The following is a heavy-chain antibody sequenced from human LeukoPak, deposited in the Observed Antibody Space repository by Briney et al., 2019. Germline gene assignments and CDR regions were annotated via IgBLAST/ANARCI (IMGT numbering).Heavy chain of an antibody. J-gene: IGHJ4*02. V-gene: IGHV3-74*01. CDR1: GFTFNTYW. D-gene: IGHD3-10*01. CDR3: VRGGVDY. Sequence: GGSLRLSCAASGFTFNTYWMHWVRQAPGKGLVWVSRINSDGSTTTYADSVKGRFTISRDNAKNTLYLQMNSLRADDTAVYYCVRGGVDYWGQGTLVTVSS. CDR2: INSDGSTT.